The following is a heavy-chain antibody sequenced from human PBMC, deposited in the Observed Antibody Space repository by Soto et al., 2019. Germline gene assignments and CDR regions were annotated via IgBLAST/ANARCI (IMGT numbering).Heavy chain of an antibody. CDR3: AREVGATGTDYYYGMDV. CDR2: IYYSGST. V-gene: IGHV4-31*03. D-gene: IGHD1-26*01. Sequence: SETLSLTCIVSGGSISSGGYYWSWIRQHPGKGLEWIGYIYYSGSTYYNPSLKSRVTISVDTSKNQFSLKLSSVTAADTAVYYCAREVGATGTDYYYGMDVWGQGTTVTVSS. CDR1: GGSISSGGYY. J-gene: IGHJ6*02.